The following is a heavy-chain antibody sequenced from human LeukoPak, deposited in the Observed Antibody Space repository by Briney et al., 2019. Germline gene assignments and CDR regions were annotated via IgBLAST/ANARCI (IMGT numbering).Heavy chain of an antibody. J-gene: IGHJ4*02. CDR2: ISSSSSTI. Sequence: GGSLRLSCAASGFTFSSYSMNWVRQAPGKGLEWVSYISSSSSTIYYADSVKGRFTISRDNAKNSLYLQMNSLRSEDTAVYYCEGSAGYWGQGTLVTVSS. V-gene: IGHV3-48*04. CDR3: EGSAGY. CDR1: GFTFSSYS.